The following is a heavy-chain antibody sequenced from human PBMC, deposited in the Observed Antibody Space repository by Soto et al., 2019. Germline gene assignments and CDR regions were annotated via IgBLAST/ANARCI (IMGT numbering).Heavy chain of an antibody. D-gene: IGHD3-9*01. J-gene: IGHJ4*02. CDR1: GFTFSSYA. CDR2: ISYDGSNK. V-gene: IGHV3-30-3*01. Sequence: GGSLSLSCAASGFTFSSYALHWVRQAPGKGPEWVAVISYDGSNKYYADSVKGRFTISRDNSKNTLYLQMNSLRAEDTAVYYCARDAEYYDILTGYYDYWGQGTLVTVSS. CDR3: ARDAEYYDILTGYYDY.